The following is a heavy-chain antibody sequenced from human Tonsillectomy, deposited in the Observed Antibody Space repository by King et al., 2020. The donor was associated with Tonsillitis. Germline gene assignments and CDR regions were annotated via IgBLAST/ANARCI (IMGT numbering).Heavy chain of an antibody. CDR1: GFTFSNYA. J-gene: IGHJ5*02. CDR3: AKEGPAGATGATGFDP. Sequence: VQLVESGGGVVQPGGCLRLSCAASGFTFSNYAMHWVRQAPGKGLEWVAFIAYDGRNKDHADSVKGRFIISRDNSKDTLFLEMNSLRVEDTDVYYCAKEGPAGATGATGFDPWGQGTLVTVSS. D-gene: IGHD1-1*01. CDR2: IAYDGRNK. V-gene: IGHV3-30*02.